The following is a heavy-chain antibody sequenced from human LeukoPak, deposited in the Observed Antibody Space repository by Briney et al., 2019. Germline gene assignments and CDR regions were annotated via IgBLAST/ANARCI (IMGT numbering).Heavy chain of an antibody. Sequence: GGSLRLSCAASGFTVSSNYMSWVRQAPGKGLEWVSVIYSGGSTYYADSVKGRFTISRDNSNNTLYLQMNSLRAEDTAVYYCARDYYDSSGYYGFDYWGQGTLVTVSS. J-gene: IGHJ4*02. V-gene: IGHV3-66*01. CDR1: GFTVSSNY. CDR2: IYSGGST. CDR3: ARDYYDSSGYYGFDY. D-gene: IGHD3-22*01.